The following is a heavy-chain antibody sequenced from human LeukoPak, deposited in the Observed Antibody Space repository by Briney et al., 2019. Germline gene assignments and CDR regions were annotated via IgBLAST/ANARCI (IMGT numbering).Heavy chain of an antibody. CDR2: MSPNSGNT. J-gene: IGHJ6*03. Sequence: ASVKVSCKASGYTFSNYDINWVRQATGQGLEWVGWMSPNSGNTAYAQKFQGRVTITRNNSISTASMELSSLRSEDTAVYYCASGFESSGWYWEHYYYMDVWGKGTTVTVSS. D-gene: IGHD6-19*01. V-gene: IGHV1-8*03. CDR1: GYTFSNYD. CDR3: ASGFESSGWYWEHYYYMDV.